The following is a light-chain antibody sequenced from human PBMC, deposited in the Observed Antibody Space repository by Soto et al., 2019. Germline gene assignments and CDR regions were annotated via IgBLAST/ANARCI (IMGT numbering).Light chain of an antibody. Sequence: DIQMSQSPSTLSGAVGDRVTMTCRASQSISSWLAWYQQKPGKAPKLLIYDASSLESGVPSRFSGSGSGTEFTLTISSLQPDDFATYYCQQYNSYSRTFGQGTKVDIK. J-gene: IGKJ1*01. CDR3: QQYNSYSRT. V-gene: IGKV1-5*01. CDR2: DAS. CDR1: QSISSW.